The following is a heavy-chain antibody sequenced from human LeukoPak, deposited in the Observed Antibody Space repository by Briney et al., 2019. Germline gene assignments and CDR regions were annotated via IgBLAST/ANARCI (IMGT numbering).Heavy chain of an antibody. CDR1: GGSISSYY. CDR2: IYHSGST. D-gene: IGHD2-15*01. V-gene: IGHV4-59*12. CDR3: ARDASYCSGGSCFNWFDP. Sequence: SETLSLTCTVSGGSISSYYWSWIRQPPGKGLEWIGYIYHSGSTYYNPSLKSRVTISVDRSKNQFSLKLSSVTAADTAVYYCARDASYCSGGSCFNWFDPWGQGTLVTVSS. J-gene: IGHJ5*02.